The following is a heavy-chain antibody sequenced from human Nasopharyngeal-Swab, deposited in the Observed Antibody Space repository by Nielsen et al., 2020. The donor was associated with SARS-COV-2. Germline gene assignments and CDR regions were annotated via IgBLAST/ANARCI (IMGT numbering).Heavy chain of an antibody. CDR3: VRDQTPMLEGWVYFDY. Sequence: GESLKISCTASGFTFSSYEMNWVRQAPGKELEWISYISSSGGSIYYADSVKGRFTSSRDNARNSLYLQMDSLSVEDTAVYFCVRDQTPMLEGWVYFDYWGQGILVTVSS. D-gene: IGHD3-16*01. J-gene: IGHJ4*02. CDR1: GFTFSSYE. V-gene: IGHV3-48*03. CDR2: ISSSGGSI.